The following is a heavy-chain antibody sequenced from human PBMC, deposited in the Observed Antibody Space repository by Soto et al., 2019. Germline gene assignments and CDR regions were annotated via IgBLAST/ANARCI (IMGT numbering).Heavy chain of an antibody. CDR3: ASVVGGDSEYYFDY. J-gene: IGHJ4*02. CDR1: GVSISSGGYY. Sequence: QVQLQESGPGLVESSQTLSLTCTVSGVSISSGGYYWGWIRQHPGKGLEWIGNIYYSGRTYYNPSLKSRLLMSVDTSKNHFSLNLNAVTAADTAMYCCASVVGGDSEYYFDYWGQGVLVTVSS. V-gene: IGHV4-31*03. CDR2: IYYSGRT. D-gene: IGHD2-21*02.